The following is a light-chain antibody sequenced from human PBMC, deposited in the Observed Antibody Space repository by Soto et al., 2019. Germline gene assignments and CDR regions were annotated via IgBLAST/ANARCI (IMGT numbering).Light chain of an antibody. J-gene: IGKJ1*01. Sequence: DITLTQSPSTLPASVGGRVTITCRASRGIRTYLAWYQQKPGKAPKLLIYSASTLQSGVPSRFSGSGSGTDFTLTISSLQPEDFATYYCLQVDGYPWTSGQGTKVDIK. CDR3: LQVDGYPWT. CDR2: SAS. CDR1: RGIRTY. V-gene: IGKV1-9*01.